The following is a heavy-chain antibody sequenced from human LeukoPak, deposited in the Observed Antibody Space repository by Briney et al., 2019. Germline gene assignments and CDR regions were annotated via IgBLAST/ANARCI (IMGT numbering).Heavy chain of an antibody. CDR1: GFSFSSYG. CDR3: AKHLQYQSNCFDL. CDR2: IRYDGTNT. D-gene: IGHD2-2*01. Sequence: GGSLRLSCAASGFSFSSYGMHWVRQTPGKGLEWVAFIRYDGTNTYYGDSVKGRFIVSRDDSKNTLYLQMNSLRVEDTAVYSSAKHLQYQSNCFDLSGQGTLVTVSS. J-gene: IGHJ5*02. V-gene: IGHV3-30*02.